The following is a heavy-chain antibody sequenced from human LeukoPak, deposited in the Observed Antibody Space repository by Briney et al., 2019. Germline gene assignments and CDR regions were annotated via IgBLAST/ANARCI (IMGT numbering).Heavy chain of an antibody. D-gene: IGHD3-10*01. J-gene: IGHJ4*02. Sequence: GGSLRLSCAASGFTFSSYGMHWVRQAPGKGLEWVAFIRYDGSNKYYADSVKGRFTISRDSSKNTLYLQMNSLRAEDTAVYYCAKVYGSGNYYFPDYWGQGTLVTVSS. V-gene: IGHV3-30*02. CDR2: IRYDGSNK. CDR3: AKVYGSGNYYFPDY. CDR1: GFTFSSYG.